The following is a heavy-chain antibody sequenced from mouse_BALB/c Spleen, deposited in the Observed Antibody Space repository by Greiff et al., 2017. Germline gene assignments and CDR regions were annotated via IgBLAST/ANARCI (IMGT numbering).Heavy chain of an antibody. CDR2: ISNGGGST. CDR1: GFTFSSYT. V-gene: IGHV5-12-2*01. D-gene: IGHD2-14*01. CDR3: ARHRYDRVFDY. Sequence: EVKLMESGGGLVQPGGSLKLSCAASGFTFSSYTMSWVRQTPEKRLEWVAYISNGGGSTYYPDTVKGRFTISRDNAKNTLYLQMSSLKSEDTAMYYCARHRYDRVFDYWGQGTTLTVSS. J-gene: IGHJ2*01.